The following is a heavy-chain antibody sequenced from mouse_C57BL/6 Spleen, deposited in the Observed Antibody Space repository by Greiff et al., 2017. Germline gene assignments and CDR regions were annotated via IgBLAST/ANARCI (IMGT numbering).Heavy chain of an antibody. CDR3: ARQWDDYYDGYYYDY. CDR1: GYSFTGYF. D-gene: IGHD1-1*01. Sequence: EVQVVESGPELVKPGASVKISCKASGYSFTGYFMDWVKQSPEKSLEWIGVINPSTGGTTYNEKFKAKATLTVDKSSSTAYMQLKILTSEDSAVYYAARQWDDYYDGYYYDYWGQGTTLTVSS. CDR2: INPSTGGT. V-gene: IGHV1-42*01. J-gene: IGHJ2*01.